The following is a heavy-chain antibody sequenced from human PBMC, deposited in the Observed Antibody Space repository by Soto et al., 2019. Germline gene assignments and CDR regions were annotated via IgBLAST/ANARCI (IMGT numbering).Heavy chain of an antibody. D-gene: IGHD6-19*01. CDR1: DGSFSGYY. CDR2: INHSGST. Sequence: SETLSLTCAVYDGSFSGYYWSWIRQPPGKGLEWIGEINHSGSTNYNPSLKSRVTISVDTSKTQFSLKLSSVTAADTAVYYCARGVSRYSSGWFSSYGMDVWGQGTTVTVSS. CDR3: ARGVSRYSSGWFSSYGMDV. V-gene: IGHV4-34*01. J-gene: IGHJ6*02.